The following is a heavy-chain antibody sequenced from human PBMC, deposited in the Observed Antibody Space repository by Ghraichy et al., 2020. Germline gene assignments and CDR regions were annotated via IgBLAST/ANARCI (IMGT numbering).Heavy chain of an antibody. J-gene: IGHJ4*02. V-gene: IGHV3-21*01. Sequence: SCAASGFTFSSYSMNWVRQAPGKGLEWVSSISSSSSYIYYADSVKGRFTISRDNAKNSLYLQMNSLRAEDTAVYYCASERWSGYDSDEIDYWGQGTLVTVSS. D-gene: IGHD5-12*01. CDR3: ASERWSGYDSDEIDY. CDR1: GFTFSSYS. CDR2: ISSSSSYI.